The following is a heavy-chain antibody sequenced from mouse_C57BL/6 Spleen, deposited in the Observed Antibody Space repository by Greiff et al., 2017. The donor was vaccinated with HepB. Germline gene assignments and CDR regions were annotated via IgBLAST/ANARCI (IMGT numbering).Heavy chain of an antibody. Sequence: VQLQQSGPELVKPGASVKISCKASGYAFSSSWMNWVKQRPGKGLEWIGRIYPGDGDTNYNGKVKGKATLTADKSSSTAYMQLSSLTSEDSAVYFCARSGYYSNSCDYWGQGTTLTVSS. CDR1: GYAFSSSW. V-gene: IGHV1-82*01. D-gene: IGHD2-5*01. CDR3: ARSGYYSNSCDY. J-gene: IGHJ2*01. CDR2: IYPGDGDT.